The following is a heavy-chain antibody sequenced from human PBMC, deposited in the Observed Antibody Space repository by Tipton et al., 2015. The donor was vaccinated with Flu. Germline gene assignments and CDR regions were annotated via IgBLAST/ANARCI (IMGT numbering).Heavy chain of an antibody. CDR2: IYHSGST. CDR1: GYSISSGYY. J-gene: IGHJ5*02. CDR3: ARRYCSGGSCVTGWFDP. Sequence: TLSLTCAVSGYSISSGYYWGWIRQPPGKGLEWIGSIYHSGSTYYNPSLKSRVTITVGTSTNQFSLKLSSVTAADTAVYYCARRYCSGGSCVTGWFDPWGQGTLVTVSS. D-gene: IGHD2-15*01. V-gene: IGHV4-38-2*01.